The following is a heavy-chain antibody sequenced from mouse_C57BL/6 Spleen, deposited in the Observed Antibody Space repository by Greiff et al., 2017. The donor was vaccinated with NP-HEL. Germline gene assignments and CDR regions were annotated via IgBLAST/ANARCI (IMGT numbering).Heavy chain of an antibody. CDR3: ARREGDAWFAY. V-gene: IGHV5-17*01. D-gene: IGHD3-3*01. Sequence: EVMLVESGGGLVKPGGSLKLSCAASGFTFSDYGMHWVRQAPEKGLEWVAYISSGSSTIYYADTVKGRFTISRDNAKNTLFLQMTSLRSEDTAMYYCARREGDAWFAYWGQGTLVTVSA. CDR1: GFTFSDYG. J-gene: IGHJ3*01. CDR2: ISSGSSTI.